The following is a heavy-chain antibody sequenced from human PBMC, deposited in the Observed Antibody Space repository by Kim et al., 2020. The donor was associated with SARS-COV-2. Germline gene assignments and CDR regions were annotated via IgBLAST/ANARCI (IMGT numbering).Heavy chain of an antibody. CDR2: INPNSGGT. Sequence: ASVKVSCKASGYTFTGYYMHWVRQAPGQGLEWMGWINPNSGGTNYAQKFQGRVTMTRDTSISTAYMELSRLRSDDTAVYYCAGGDLGYCSGGSCYKDYYYYGMDVWGQGTTVTVSS. D-gene: IGHD2-15*01. J-gene: IGHJ6*02. CDR3: AGGDLGYCSGGSCYKDYYYYGMDV. V-gene: IGHV1-2*02. CDR1: GYTFTGYY.